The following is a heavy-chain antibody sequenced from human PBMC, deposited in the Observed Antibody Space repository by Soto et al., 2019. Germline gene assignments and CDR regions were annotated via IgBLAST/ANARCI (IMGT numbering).Heavy chain of an antibody. CDR3: AGGSAARPLKTYYYYYMDV. CDR1: GGSFSGYY. Sequence: SETLSLTCAVYGGSFSGYYWSWIRQPPGKGLEWIGEINHSGSTNYNPSLKSRVTISVDTSKNQFSLKLSSVTAADTAVYYCAGGSAARPLKTYYYYYMDVWGKGTTVTVSS. CDR2: INHSGST. V-gene: IGHV4-34*01. J-gene: IGHJ6*03. D-gene: IGHD6-6*01.